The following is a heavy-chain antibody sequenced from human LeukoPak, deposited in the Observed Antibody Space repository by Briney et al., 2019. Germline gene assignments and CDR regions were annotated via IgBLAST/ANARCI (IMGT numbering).Heavy chain of an antibody. Sequence: GGSLRLSCAASGFIFSSYGMHWVRQAPGKGLEWVAVIWYDGSNTDYADSVKGRFTISRDNSKNTLYLQMNSLRAEDAAVYFCTRDTSGWSHDAFDIWGQGTMVTGSS. CDR1: GFIFSSYG. D-gene: IGHD6-19*01. V-gene: IGHV3-33*01. J-gene: IGHJ3*02. CDR2: IWYDGSNT. CDR3: TRDTSGWSHDAFDI.